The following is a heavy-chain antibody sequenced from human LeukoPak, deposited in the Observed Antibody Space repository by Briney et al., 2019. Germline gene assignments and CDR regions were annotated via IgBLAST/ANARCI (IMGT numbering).Heavy chain of an antibody. CDR3: ARGLDCRSTSCYLDT. CDR2: INQDGSER. D-gene: IGHD2-2*01. Sequence: GGSLRLSCAASGFTFTKYWMTWVRQDPGKGLEWVANINQDGSERSYVDSVKGRFTISRDNAKNSLYLQMNSLGAEDTAVYYCARGLDCRSTSCYLDTWGQGTLVTVSS. J-gene: IGHJ4*02. V-gene: IGHV3-7*01. CDR1: GFTFTKYW.